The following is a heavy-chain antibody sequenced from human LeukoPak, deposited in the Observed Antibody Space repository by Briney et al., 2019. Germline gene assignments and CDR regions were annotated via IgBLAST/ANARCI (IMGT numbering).Heavy chain of an antibody. J-gene: IGHJ4*02. V-gene: IGHV3-7*03. CDR1: GFIFNSHA. D-gene: IGHD3-9*01. Sequence: GGSLRLSCAASGFIFNSHAMSWVRQAPGKGLEWVANIKQDGSEKYYVDSVKGRFTISRDNAKNSLYLQMNSLRAEDAAVYYCARWGPYDILTGRINWGQGTLVTVSS. CDR3: ARWGPYDILTGRIN. CDR2: IKQDGSEK.